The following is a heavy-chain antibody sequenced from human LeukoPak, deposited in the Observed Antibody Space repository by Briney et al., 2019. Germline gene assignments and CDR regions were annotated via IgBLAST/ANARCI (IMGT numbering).Heavy chain of an antibody. CDR1: GGSISSYY. CDR2: IYNSGST. D-gene: IGHD6-19*01. CDR3: ARGRGSGWYVGY. V-gene: IGHV4-59*12. J-gene: IGHJ4*02. Sequence: KPSQTLSLTCTVSGGSISSYYWSWIRQPPGKGLEWIGHIYNSGSTNYNPSLKSRVTISVDTSKNQFSLKLSSVTAADTAVYYCARGRGSGWYVGYWGQGTLVTVSS.